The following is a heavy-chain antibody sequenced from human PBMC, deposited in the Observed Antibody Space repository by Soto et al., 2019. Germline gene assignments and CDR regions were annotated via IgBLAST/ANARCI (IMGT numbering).Heavy chain of an antibody. D-gene: IGHD3-10*01. J-gene: IGHJ6*03. CDR3: ARGTGSGIYSTNYYYMDV. Sequence: QVQLVQSGAEVKKPGASVKVSCKASGYTFTSYEISWVRQAAGQGLEWMGWMNPNSGYTGYAQKFQDRVTMTRNTSISTAYMEVSSLRSEDTAVYYCARGTGSGIYSTNYYYMDVWGKGTTVTVSS. V-gene: IGHV1-8*01. CDR1: GYTFTSYE. CDR2: MNPNSGYT.